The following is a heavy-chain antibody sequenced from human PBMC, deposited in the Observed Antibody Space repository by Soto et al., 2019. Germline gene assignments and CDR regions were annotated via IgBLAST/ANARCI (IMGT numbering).Heavy chain of an antibody. V-gene: IGHV1-58*01. CDR1: GFTFTSSA. D-gene: IGHD6-6*01. CDR2: IVVVSGNT. CDR3: APDPSRGPAAARENWFDT. Sequence: SVKVSCKASGFTFTSSAVRWVRQAPGQCLEWIGWIVVVSGNTNYAQKFQERVTITRVMSTSTASMQLSSLRYEDTAVYYSAPDPSRGPAAARENWFDTWGQGTLATVSS. J-gene: IGHJ5*02.